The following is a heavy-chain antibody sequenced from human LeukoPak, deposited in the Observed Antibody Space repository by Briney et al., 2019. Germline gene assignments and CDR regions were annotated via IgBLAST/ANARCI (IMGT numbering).Heavy chain of an antibody. J-gene: IGHJ4*02. CDR1: GFPFSNYY. CDR2: ISTSASTM. CDR3: ARGYGDHEVTDY. D-gene: IGHD4-17*01. Sequence: GGSLRLSCVASGFPFSNYYMSWIRQAPGKGLEWISYISTSASTMYYADSVKGRFTISRDNAKNSLYLQMNSLRAEDTAVYYCARGYGDHEVTDYWGQGTLVTVSS. V-gene: IGHV3-11*01.